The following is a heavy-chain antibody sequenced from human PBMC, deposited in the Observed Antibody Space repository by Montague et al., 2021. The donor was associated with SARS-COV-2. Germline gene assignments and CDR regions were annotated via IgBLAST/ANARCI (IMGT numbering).Heavy chain of an antibody. CDR1: GGSISGSNYE. V-gene: IGHV4-39*01. D-gene: IGHD1-7*01. CDR3: ARLLLELPGDY. Sequence: SETLSLTCTVSGGSISGSNYEWAWIRGPPGKGLEWIGSIYYSGSTYDNPSLKSRVSISVDTSKNQFSLKLNSVTAADAAVYYCARLLLELPGDYWGQGTLVTVSS. J-gene: IGHJ4*02. CDR2: IYYSGST.